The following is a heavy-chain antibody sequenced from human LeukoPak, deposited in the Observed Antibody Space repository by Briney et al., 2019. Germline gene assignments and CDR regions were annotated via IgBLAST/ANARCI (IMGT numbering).Heavy chain of an antibody. Sequence: PGGSLRLSCAASGFTVSNNYMSWVRQAPGKGLEWVGRIKSKTDGGTTDYAAPVKGRFTISRDDSKNTLYLQMNSLKTEDTAVYYCTTAFSTGAYRHFDYWGQGTLVTVSS. CDR3: TTAFSTGAYRHFDY. J-gene: IGHJ4*02. CDR2: IKSKTDGGTT. D-gene: IGHD3-16*02. CDR1: GFTVSNNY. V-gene: IGHV3-15*01.